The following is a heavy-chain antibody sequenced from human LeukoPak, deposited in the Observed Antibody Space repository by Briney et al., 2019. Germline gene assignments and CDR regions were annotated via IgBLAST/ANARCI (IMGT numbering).Heavy chain of an antibody. CDR1: GITFSSYW. Sequence: GGSLRLSCAVSGITFSSYWMHWVRQDPGRGLLWVSRINTQGTYTNYADSVKGRFTISRDNAKNTLYLQMSSLSADDTAVYYCVIDLGDYNDFWGQGTLVSVPS. CDR2: INTQGTYT. CDR3: VIDLGDYNDF. J-gene: IGHJ4*02. D-gene: IGHD2-15*01. V-gene: IGHV3-74*01.